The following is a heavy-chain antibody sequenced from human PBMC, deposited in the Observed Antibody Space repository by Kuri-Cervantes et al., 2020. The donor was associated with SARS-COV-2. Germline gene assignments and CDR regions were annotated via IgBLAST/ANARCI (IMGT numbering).Heavy chain of an antibody. J-gene: IGHJ3*02. D-gene: IGHD1-1*01. CDR3: ARATGTTGPRAFDI. Sequence: SVKVSCKASGGTFSSYAIGWVRQAPGQGLEWMGGIIPIFGTANYAQKFQGRVTITADKSTSTAYMELSSLRSEDTAVYYCARATGTTGPRAFDIWGQGTMVTVSS. CDR1: GGTFSSYA. CDR2: IIPIFGTA. V-gene: IGHV1-69*06.